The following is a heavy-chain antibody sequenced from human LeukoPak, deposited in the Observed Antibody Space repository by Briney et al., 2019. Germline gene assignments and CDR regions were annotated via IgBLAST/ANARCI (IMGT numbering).Heavy chain of an antibody. Sequence: GGSLRLSCAASGFTFSSYGMHWVRQAPGKGLEWVAVISYDGSNKYYADSVKGRFTISRDNSKNTLYLQMNSLRAEDTAVYYCATSQFTVRYYFDYWGQGTLVTVSS. CDR1: GFTFSSYG. D-gene: IGHD4-17*01. J-gene: IGHJ4*02. CDR3: ATSQFTVRYYFDY. V-gene: IGHV3-30*03. CDR2: ISYDGSNK.